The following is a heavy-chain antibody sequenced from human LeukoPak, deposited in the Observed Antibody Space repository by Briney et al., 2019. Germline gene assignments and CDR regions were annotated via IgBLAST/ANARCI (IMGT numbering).Heavy chain of an antibody. CDR3: ARIHGARQRGGSYYYYMDV. J-gene: IGHJ6*03. V-gene: IGHV4-39*07. Sequence: SETLSLTCTVSGGSISSSSYYWGWIRQPPGKGLEWIGSIYYSGSTYYNPSLKSRVTISVDTSKNQFSLKLSSVTAADTAVYYCARIHGARQRGGSYYYYMDVWGKGTTVTVSS. CDR1: GGSISSSSYY. CDR2: IYYSGST. D-gene: IGHD3-16*01.